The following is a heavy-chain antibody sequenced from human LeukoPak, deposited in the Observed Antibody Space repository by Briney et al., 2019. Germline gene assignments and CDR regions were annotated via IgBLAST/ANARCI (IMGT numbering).Heavy chain of an antibody. CDR3: ARSEISLSSRSMGY. Sequence: ASVKVSCKASGYTFTSYGISWVRQAPGQGLEWMGWISAYNGNTNYAQKLQGRVTMTTDTSTSTAYMELRSLRSDDTAVYYCARSEISLSSRSMGYWGQGTLVTVSS. J-gene: IGHJ4*02. D-gene: IGHD6-6*01. V-gene: IGHV1-18*01. CDR2: ISAYNGNT. CDR1: GYTFTSYG.